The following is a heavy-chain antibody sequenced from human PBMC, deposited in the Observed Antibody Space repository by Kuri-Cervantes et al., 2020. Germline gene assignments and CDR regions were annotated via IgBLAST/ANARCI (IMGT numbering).Heavy chain of an antibody. V-gene: IGHV4-4*07. Sequence: SETLSLTCTVSGGSISSYYWSWIRQPAGKGLEWIGRIYTSGSTNYNPSLKSRVTMSVDTSKNQFSLKLSSVTAADTAVYYCAREPYYYDSSGYPRPYFDYWGQGTLVTVSS. J-gene: IGHJ4*02. D-gene: IGHD3-22*01. CDR1: GGSISSYY. CDR3: AREPYYYDSSGYPRPYFDY. CDR2: IYTSGST.